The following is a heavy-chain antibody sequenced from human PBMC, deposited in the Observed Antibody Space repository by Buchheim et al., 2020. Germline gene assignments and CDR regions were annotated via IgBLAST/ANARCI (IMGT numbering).Heavy chain of an antibody. CDR1: GGTFSNYD. Sequence: QVQLVQSGAEVKKPGSSAKVSCKASGGTFSNYDFSWVRQAPGQGPEWMGGIIPMFGTANYAQKFQGRVTITADRSTRTVYMELSSRRSDDTAVYYCARDGGGVAVAGYYGMDVWGQGTT. D-gene: IGHD6-19*01. CDR2: IIPMFGTA. J-gene: IGHJ6*02. V-gene: IGHV1-69*06. CDR3: ARDGGGVAVAGYYGMDV.